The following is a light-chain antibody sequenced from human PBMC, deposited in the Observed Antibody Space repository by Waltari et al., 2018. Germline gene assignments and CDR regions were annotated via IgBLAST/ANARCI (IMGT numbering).Light chain of an antibody. CDR2: EDS. Sequence: HSALTQPASVSASPGHPTTISCTGTSSHVGRYNLVSWYQQHPDKAPKLMIYEDSKRPSGVSNRFSGSKSGNTASLTISGLQAEDEADYYCCSYAGSSTLVFGGGTKLTVL. J-gene: IGLJ3*02. CDR1: SSHVGRYNL. V-gene: IGLV2-23*01. CDR3: CSYAGSSTLV.